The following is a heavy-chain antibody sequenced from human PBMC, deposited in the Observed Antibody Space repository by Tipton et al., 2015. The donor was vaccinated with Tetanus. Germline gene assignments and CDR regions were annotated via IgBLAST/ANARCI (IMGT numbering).Heavy chain of an antibody. D-gene: IGHD1-1*01. V-gene: IGHV4-34*11. CDR1: GGSFSGYY. Sequence: TLSLTCAVYGGSFSGYYCSWIRQPPGKGLEWIGHIYSSGGARYNPSLKSRTTMSVDRSKSQFSLEVTSVTAADTAVYFCARGPLENEGYFDSWGQGILVTVTA. CDR3: ARGPLENEGYFDS. CDR2: IYSSGGA. J-gene: IGHJ4*02.